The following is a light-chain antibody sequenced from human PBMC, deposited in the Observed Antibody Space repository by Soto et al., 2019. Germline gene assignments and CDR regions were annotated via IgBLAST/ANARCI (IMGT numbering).Light chain of an antibody. CDR2: AVS. J-gene: IGLJ3*02. Sequence: QSALTQPASVSGSPGQAITISCTGTRSDIGGYNHVSWYQQHPGKAPKLIISAVSNRPSGVSNRFSGSKSGNTASLTISGLHAEDEADYYCRSFTSSSTYVVFGGGTKLTVL. V-gene: IGLV2-14*01. CDR3: RSFTSSSTYVV. CDR1: RSDIGGYNH.